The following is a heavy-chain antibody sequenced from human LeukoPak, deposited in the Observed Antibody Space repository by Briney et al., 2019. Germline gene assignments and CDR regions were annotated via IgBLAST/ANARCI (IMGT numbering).Heavy chain of an antibody. J-gene: IGHJ3*02. CDR2: INSDGSST. CDR1: GFTFSIYW. Sequence: PGGSLRLSCAASGFTFSIYWMHWVRHAPGKGLVWVSRINSDGSSTSYADSVKGRFTISRDNAKNTLYLQMNSLRAEDTAVYYCARDEDWSGYYGAFDIWGQGTMVTVSS. V-gene: IGHV3-74*01. CDR3: ARDEDWSGYYGAFDI. D-gene: IGHD3-3*01.